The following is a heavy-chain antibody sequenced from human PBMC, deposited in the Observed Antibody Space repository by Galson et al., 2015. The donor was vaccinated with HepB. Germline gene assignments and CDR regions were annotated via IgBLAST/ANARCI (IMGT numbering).Heavy chain of an antibody. CDR3: ATDSSGYYYFDY. V-gene: IGHV5-51*03. D-gene: IGHD3-22*01. J-gene: IGHJ4*02. CDR1: EYSFTSYW. Sequence: QSGAEVKKPGESLKISCEGSEYSFTSYWIGWVRQTPGKGMEWMGIIYPGDSETKYSPSFQGHITISADKSINTAYLQWSSLRSDDTAVYYCATDSSGYYYFDYWGQGTLVIVSS. CDR2: IYPGDSET.